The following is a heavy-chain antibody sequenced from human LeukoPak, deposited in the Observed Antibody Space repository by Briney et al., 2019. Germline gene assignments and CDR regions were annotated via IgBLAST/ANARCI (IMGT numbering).Heavy chain of an antibody. CDR3: ASIGYGDYGF. V-gene: IGHV4-34*01. J-gene: IGHJ4*02. D-gene: IGHD4-17*01. Sequence: SESLSLTCAVYGGSFSGYYWSWIRQPPGKGLEWIGEINHSGSTNYNPSLKSRVTISVDTSKNQFSLKLSSVTAADTAVYYRASIGYGDYGFWGQGTLVTVSS. CDR2: INHSGST. CDR1: GGSFSGYY.